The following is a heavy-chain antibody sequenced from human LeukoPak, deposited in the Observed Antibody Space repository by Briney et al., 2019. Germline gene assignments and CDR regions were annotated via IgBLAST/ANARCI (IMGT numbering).Heavy chain of an antibody. CDR2: ITVYNGDT. V-gene: IGHV1-18*01. Sequence: ASVKVSCKASGYTFINHGVTWVRQAPGQGLEWMGRITVYNGDTKSAQKFQGRVTMTADTSTNTAYMELGSLTSDDTAVYYCARVPLDDSSGYYLQYYFDYWGQGTLVTVSS. D-gene: IGHD3-22*01. CDR1: GYTFINHG. CDR3: ARVPLDDSSGYYLQYYFDY. J-gene: IGHJ4*02.